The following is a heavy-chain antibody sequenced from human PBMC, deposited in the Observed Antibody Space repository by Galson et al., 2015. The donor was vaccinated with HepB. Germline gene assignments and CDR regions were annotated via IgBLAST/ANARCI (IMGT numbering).Heavy chain of an antibody. CDR2: IDGSGGST. CDR3: ALGRELLSWLDP. J-gene: IGHJ5*02. V-gene: IGHV3-23*01. CDR1: GFKFQNYA. D-gene: IGHD7-27*01. Sequence: SLRLSCAASGFKFQNYAMNWIRQAPGKGPEWVSGIDGSGGSTYYAHSVKGRFTISRDNAKNTLYLQMDSLRIEDTAVYYFALGRELLSWLDPWGQGTLVTVSS.